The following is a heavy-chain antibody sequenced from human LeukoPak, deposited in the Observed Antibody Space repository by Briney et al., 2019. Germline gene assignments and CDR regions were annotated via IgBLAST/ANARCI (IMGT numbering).Heavy chain of an antibody. Sequence: SETLSLTCAVYGGSFSGYYWSWIRQPPGKGLEWIGEINHSGSTNYNPSLKSRVTISVDTSKNQFSLKLSSVTAADTAVYYCVRGRAYGSGSPRYGMDVWGQGTTVTVSS. V-gene: IGHV4-34*01. CDR2: INHSGST. CDR1: GGSFSGYY. CDR3: VRGRAYGSGSPRYGMDV. D-gene: IGHD3-10*01. J-gene: IGHJ6*02.